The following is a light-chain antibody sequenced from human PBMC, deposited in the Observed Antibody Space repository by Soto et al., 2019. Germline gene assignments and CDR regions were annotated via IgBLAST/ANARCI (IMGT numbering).Light chain of an antibody. V-gene: IGLV2-14*01. J-gene: IGLJ2*01. CDR3: SSYTSSSTLVV. CDR2: DVS. Sequence: QSALTQPASVSGSPGQSITISCTGTSSDVGGYNYVSWYQQHPGKAPKLMIYDVSNRPSGVSNRLSGSKSGNTASLTISGLQAEDEADYYCSSYTSSSTLVVFGGGPKVTVL. CDR1: SSDVGGYNY.